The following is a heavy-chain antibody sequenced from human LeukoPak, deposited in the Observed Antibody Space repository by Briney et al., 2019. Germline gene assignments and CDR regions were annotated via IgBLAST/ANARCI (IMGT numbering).Heavy chain of an antibody. CDR3: AKGIPLGY. CDR1: GFTFSSHA. D-gene: IGHD2-21*01. CDR2: ISYDGSFQ. J-gene: IGHJ4*02. Sequence: GGSLRLSCSVSGFTFSSHAMHWVRQAPGKGLECVAYISYDGSFQYHADSVKGRFTISRDNSKNTLYLQMNSLRAEDTAVYYCAKGIPLGYWGQGTLVTVSS. V-gene: IGHV3-30-3*01.